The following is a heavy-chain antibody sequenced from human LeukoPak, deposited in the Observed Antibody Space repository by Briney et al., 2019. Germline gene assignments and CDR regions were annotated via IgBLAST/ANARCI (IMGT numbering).Heavy chain of an antibody. D-gene: IGHD4-23*01. Sequence: SETLSLTCVVSGGSVDSGGFTWSWIRQPPGKGLEWIGFIYTSGSTYYTPSLKGRVTISVDRSKNQVSLTVTSVTAADTAVYYCARGDYGGLGVWGQGTLVIVSS. J-gene: IGHJ4*02. V-gene: IGHV4-30-2*01. CDR3: ARGDYGGLGV. CDR1: GGSVDSGGFT. CDR2: IYTSGST.